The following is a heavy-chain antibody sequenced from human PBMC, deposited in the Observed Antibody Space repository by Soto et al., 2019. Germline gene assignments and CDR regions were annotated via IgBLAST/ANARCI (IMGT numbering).Heavy chain of an antibody. CDR1: GGSISSYY. CDR2: IYYSGST. V-gene: IGHV4-59*01. CDR3: ARDRIVGLDS. Sequence: SETLSLTCTVSGGSISSYYWSWIRQPPGKGLEWIGYIYYSGSTNYNPSLKSRVTFSVDTSKNQFSLKLSSVTAADTAVYYCARDRIVGLDSWGQGTLVTVSS. J-gene: IGHJ4*02. D-gene: IGHD3-22*01.